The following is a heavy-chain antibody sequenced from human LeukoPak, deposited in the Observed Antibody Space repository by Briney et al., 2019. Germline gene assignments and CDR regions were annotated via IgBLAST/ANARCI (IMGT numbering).Heavy chain of an antibody. Sequence: GGSLRLSCAASGFTFSSYAMHWVRQAPGKGLEWVAVISYDGSNKYYADSVKGRFTISRDNSKNTLYLQMNSLRAEDTAVYYCARDIVPLGSSSSGFFFDYWGQGTLVTVSS. D-gene: IGHD6-6*01. CDR2: ISYDGSNK. CDR1: GFTFSSYA. CDR3: ARDIVPLGSSSSGFFFDY. V-gene: IGHV3-30-3*01. J-gene: IGHJ4*02.